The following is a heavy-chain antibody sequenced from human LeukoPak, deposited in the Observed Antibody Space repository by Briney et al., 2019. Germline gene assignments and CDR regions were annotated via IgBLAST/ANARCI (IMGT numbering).Heavy chain of an antibody. CDR3: ARRWLQSYAFDI. J-gene: IGHJ3*02. V-gene: IGHV3-21*01. CDR2: ISASGADT. Sequence: GGSLRLSCTTSGFIFAKYAMAWVRQSPGKGLEWVSTISASGADTYYADSVKGRFTISRDNAKKSLYLQMNSLRAEDTAVYYCARRWLQSYAFDIWGQGTMVTVSS. CDR1: GFIFAKYA. D-gene: IGHD5-24*01.